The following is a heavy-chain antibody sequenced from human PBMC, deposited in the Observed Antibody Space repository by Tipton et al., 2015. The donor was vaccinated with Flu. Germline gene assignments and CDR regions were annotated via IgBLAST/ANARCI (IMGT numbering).Heavy chain of an antibody. CDR3: ARRRGGNSS. D-gene: IGHD1-7*01. V-gene: IGHV4-34*01. J-gene: IGHJ5*02. CDR2: INHSGST. CDR1: GGSFSGYY. Sequence: TLSLTCAVYGGSFSGYYWSWIRQPPGKGLEWIGEINHSGSTNYNPSLKSRVTISVDTSKNQFSLKRSSVTAADTAVYYCARRRGGNSSWGQGTLVTVSS.